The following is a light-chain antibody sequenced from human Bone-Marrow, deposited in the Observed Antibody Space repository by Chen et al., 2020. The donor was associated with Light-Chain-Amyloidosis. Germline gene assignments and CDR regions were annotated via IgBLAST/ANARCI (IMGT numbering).Light chain of an antibody. CDR3: QERSNWRPWT. CDR2: DAS. V-gene: IGKV3-11*01. J-gene: IGKJ1*01. CDR1: QCVSSY. Sequence: EIVLTQSPATLSLSPGERATLSCRASQCVSSYLAWYQQKPGQAPRLLIYDASNRATGIPARFSGSGSGTDFTRTSSSLEPEDFAEYYCQERSNWRPWTFGQGTKVEIK.